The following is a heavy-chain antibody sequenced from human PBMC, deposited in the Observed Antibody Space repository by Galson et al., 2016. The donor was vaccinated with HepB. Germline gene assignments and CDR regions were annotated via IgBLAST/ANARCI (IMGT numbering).Heavy chain of an antibody. V-gene: IGHV3-30*04. Sequence: SLRLSCAASGFTFSPYAMHWVRQAPGKGLEWAAVISFDGNNKYYADSVKGRFTISRDNSKNTLYLQMNSLRPEDTAVYYCAGGGGVRQLDPYYFDYWGQGALVTVSS. CDR3: AGGGGVRQLDPYYFDY. CDR2: ISFDGNNK. J-gene: IGHJ4*02. CDR1: GFTFSPYA. D-gene: IGHD6-13*01.